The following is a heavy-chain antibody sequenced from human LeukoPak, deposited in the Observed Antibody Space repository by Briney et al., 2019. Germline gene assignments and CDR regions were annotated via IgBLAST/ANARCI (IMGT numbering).Heavy chain of an antibody. CDR2: IYYSGST. J-gene: IGHJ1*01. Sequence: SETLSLTCTVSGGSISSYYWSWIRQPPGKGLEWIGYIYYSGSTNYNPSLKSRVTISVDTSKNQFSLKLSSVTAADTAVYYCARDLGYYDSDDYYRGAEYFQHWGQGTLVTVSS. V-gene: IGHV4-59*01. CDR1: GGSISSYY. D-gene: IGHD3-22*01. CDR3: ARDLGYYDSDDYYRGAEYFQH.